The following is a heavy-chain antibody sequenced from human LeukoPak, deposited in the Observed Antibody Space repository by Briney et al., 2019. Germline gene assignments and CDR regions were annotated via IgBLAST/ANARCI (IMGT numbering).Heavy chain of an antibody. CDR2: IKQDGSVK. Sequence: PGGSLRLSCAASGFTFSSYWMSWVRQAPGKGLEWVANIKQDGSVKYYVDSVKGRFTISRDNAKNSLYLQMNSLRAEDTAVYYCARDLTTVVTPYFDYWGQGTLVTVSS. D-gene: IGHD4-23*01. J-gene: IGHJ4*02. CDR3: ARDLTTVVTPYFDY. V-gene: IGHV3-7*01. CDR1: GFTFSSYW.